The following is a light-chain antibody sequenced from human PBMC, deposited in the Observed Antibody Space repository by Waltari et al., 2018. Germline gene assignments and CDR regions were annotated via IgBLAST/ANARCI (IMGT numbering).Light chain of an antibody. CDR2: RDN. CDR1: RIITKN. V-gene: IGLV3-9*01. Sequence: SYELAQPLSVSVALGQTATITCGGNRIITKNVHWYQQKPGQAPVLVIYRDNNRPSGIPERFSGSISENTATLTISRAQVGDEADYYCQVWDSSTVVFGGGTKLTVL. CDR3: QVWDSSTVV. J-gene: IGLJ3*02.